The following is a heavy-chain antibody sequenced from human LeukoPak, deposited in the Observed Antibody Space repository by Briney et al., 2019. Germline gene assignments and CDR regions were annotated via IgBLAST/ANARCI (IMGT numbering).Heavy chain of an antibody. CDR1: GLTFRNFG. CDR3: AKDTSFDYVWGTYRPTLYYYALDV. J-gene: IGHJ6*02. V-gene: IGHV3-30*18. CDR2: ISFDRSNK. D-gene: IGHD3-16*02. Sequence: GESLRLSCAASGLTFRNFGMHWVRQAPGKGLEWLAGISFDRSNKFYVDSVKGRFTISRDNSKKSVYLQMNSLRVEDTAVYFCAKDTSFDYVWGTYRPTLYYYALDVWGQGTTVIVSS.